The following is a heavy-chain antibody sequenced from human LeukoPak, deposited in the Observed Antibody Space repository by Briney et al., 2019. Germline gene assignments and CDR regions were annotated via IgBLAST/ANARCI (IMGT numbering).Heavy chain of an antibody. D-gene: IGHD3-22*01. CDR3: ARGSPYDPYYNDSSGSETPGGFDY. V-gene: IGHV4-31*03. CDR1: GGSISSGGYY. J-gene: IGHJ4*02. Sequence: PSQTLSLTCTVSGGSISSGGYYWSWIRQHPGRGLEWIGYIYYSGITYYNPALKSRVTISVDTSKNQFSLKLSSVTAAATAVYYCARGSPYDPYYNDSSGSETPGGFDYWGQGTLVTVSS. CDR2: IYYSGIT.